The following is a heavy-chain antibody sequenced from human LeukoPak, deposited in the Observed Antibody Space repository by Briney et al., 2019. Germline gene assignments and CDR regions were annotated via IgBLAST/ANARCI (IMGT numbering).Heavy chain of an antibody. D-gene: IGHD3-9*01. CDR2: ISSSSSYI. Sequence: PGGSLRLSCAAPGFTFSSYGMNWVRQAPGKGLEWVSSISSSSSYIYYADSVKGRFTISRDNAKNSLYLQMNSLRAEDTAVYYCARAYYDILTGYWEPPGSPDYWGQGALVTVSS. V-gene: IGHV3-21*01. CDR1: GFTFSSYG. J-gene: IGHJ4*02. CDR3: ARAYYDILTGYWEPPGSPDY.